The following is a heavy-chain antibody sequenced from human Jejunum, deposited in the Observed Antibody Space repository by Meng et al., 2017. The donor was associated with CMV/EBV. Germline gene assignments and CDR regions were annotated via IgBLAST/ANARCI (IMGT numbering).Heavy chain of an antibody. J-gene: IGHJ4*02. V-gene: IGHV1-46*01. Sequence: QVQLVQSGAALKKPGASVKLSCKASGYTFINYYRHWLRQAPGQGLEWMGVVDPKSGITTYAQQFQDRFTMTSDTSTNTVYMELSSLRSEDTAVYYCARDGTWGSPLYFFEAWGQGTLVTVSS. CDR1: GYTFINYY. CDR3: ARDGTWGSPLYFFEA. D-gene: IGHD3-16*01. CDR2: VDPKSGIT.